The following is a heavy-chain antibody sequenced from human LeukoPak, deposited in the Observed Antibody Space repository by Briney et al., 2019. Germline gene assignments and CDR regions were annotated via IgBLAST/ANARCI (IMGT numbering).Heavy chain of an antibody. D-gene: IGHD4-17*01. CDR3: ARAMTTVTLYYYYYMDV. J-gene: IGHJ6*03. CDR1: GFTVSSNY. Sequence: GGSLRLSCVASGFTVSSNYMSWVRQAPGKGLEWVSVIYSGGSTYYADSVKGRFTISRDNSKNTLYLQMNSLRAEDTAVYYCARAMTTVTLYYYYYMDVWGKGTTVTVSS. V-gene: IGHV3-53*01. CDR2: IYSGGST.